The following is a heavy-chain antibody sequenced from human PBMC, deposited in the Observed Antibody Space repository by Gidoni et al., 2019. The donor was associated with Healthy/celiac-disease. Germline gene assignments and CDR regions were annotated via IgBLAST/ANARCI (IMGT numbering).Heavy chain of an antibody. CDR2: IYYSGST. V-gene: IGHV4-30-4*01. Sequence: QVQLQASGPGLVKPSQTLSLTCTVPGGSIRCGDYYWSWIRQPPGKGLEWIGYIYYSGSTYYNPSLKSRVTISVDTSKNQFSLKLSSVTAADTAVYYCARDDADSSGWYDNYYYGMDVWGQGTTVTVSS. J-gene: IGHJ6*02. D-gene: IGHD6-19*01. CDR1: GGSIRCGDYY. CDR3: ARDDADSSGWYDNYYYGMDV.